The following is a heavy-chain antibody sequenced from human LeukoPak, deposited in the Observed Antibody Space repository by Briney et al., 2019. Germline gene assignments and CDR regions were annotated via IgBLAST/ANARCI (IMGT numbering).Heavy chain of an antibody. D-gene: IGHD6-19*01. Sequence: PAETLSLTCAVYGGSFSGYYWSWIRQPPGEGLVWIGEINHSGSNNYTPSLKSRVTISVDTSKNQFSLKLSSVTAADTAVYYCARRQWLVPFDYWGQGTLVTVSS. V-gene: IGHV4-34*01. CDR3: ARRQWLVPFDY. CDR1: GGSFSGYY. J-gene: IGHJ4*02. CDR2: INHSGSN.